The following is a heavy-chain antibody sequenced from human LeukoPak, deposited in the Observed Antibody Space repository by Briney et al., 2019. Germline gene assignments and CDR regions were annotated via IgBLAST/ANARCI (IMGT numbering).Heavy chain of an antibody. CDR2: INPNSGGT. CDR3: ARDCSSTSCYVYGMDV. J-gene: IGHJ6*02. CDR1: GYTFTGYY. D-gene: IGHD2-2*01. Sequence: AASVTVSCKASGYTFTGYYMHWVRQAPGQGLEWMGRINPNSGGTNYAQKFQGRVTMTRDTSISTAYMELSRLRSDDTAVYYCARDCSSTSCYVYGMDVWGQGTTVTVSS. V-gene: IGHV1-2*06.